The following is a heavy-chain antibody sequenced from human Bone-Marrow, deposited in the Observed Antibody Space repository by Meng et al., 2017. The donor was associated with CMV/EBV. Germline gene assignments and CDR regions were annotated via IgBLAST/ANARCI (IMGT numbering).Heavy chain of an antibody. J-gene: IGHJ4*02. D-gene: IGHD5-18*01. Sequence: GESLKISCAASGFTFSSYWMSWVRQAPGKGLEWVANIKQDGSEKYYVDSVKGRFTISRDNAKNSLYLQMNSLRAEDTAVYYCARDTAMVRSLDYWGQGTLVTVSS. CDR3: ARDTAMVRSLDY. CDR2: IKQDGSEK. CDR1: GFTFSSYW. V-gene: IGHV3-7*03.